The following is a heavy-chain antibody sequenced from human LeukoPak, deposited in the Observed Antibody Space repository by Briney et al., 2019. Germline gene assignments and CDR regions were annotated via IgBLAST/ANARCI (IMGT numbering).Heavy chain of an antibody. CDR3: ARDSGPGVRGSYYYGMDV. V-gene: IGHV3-53*01. CDR2: IYSGGST. D-gene: IGHD3-10*01. CDR1: GFTVSSNY. J-gene: IGHJ6*04. Sequence: GGSLRLSCAASGFTVSSNYMSWGRQAPGKGLEWVSVIYSGGSTYYADSVKGRFTISRDNSKNTLYLQMNSLRAEDTAVYYCARDSGPGVRGSYYYGMDVWGKGTTVTVSS.